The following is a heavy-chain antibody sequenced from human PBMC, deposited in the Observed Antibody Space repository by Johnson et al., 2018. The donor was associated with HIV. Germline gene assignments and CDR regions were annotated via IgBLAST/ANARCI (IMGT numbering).Heavy chain of an antibody. J-gene: IGHJ3*02. CDR2: ISYDGSNK. Sequence: VQLVESGGGVVQPGRSLRLSCAVSGFTFSSYAMHWVRQAPGKGLEWVVVISYDGSNKYYADSVKGRFTISRDNSKNTLYLQMNSLRAEDTAVYYCARDRWSTIMGAFDIWGQGTMVTVYS. CDR1: GFTFSSYA. V-gene: IGHV3-30-3*01. D-gene: IGHD5/OR15-5a*01. CDR3: ARDRWSTIMGAFDI.